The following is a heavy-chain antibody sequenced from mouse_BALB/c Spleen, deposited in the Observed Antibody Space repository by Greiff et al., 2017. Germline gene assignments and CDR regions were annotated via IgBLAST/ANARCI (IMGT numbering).Heavy chain of an antibody. CDR2: ISNGGGST. CDR3: AREGSTSAWFAY. Sequence: EVMLVESGGGLVQPGGSLKLSCAASGFTFSSYTMSWVRQTPEKRLEWVAYISNGGGSTYYPDTVKGRFTISRDNAKNTLYLQMSSLKSEDTAMYYCAREGSTSAWFAYWGQGTLVTVSA. D-gene: IGHD1-1*01. V-gene: IGHV5-12-2*01. J-gene: IGHJ3*01. CDR1: GFTFSSYT.